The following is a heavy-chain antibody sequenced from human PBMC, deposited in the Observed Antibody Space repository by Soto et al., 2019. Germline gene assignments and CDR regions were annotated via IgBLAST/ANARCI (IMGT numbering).Heavy chain of an antibody. D-gene: IGHD3-16*02. CDR3: ATYERIMITFGGVIAPS. V-gene: IGHV1-24*01. Sequence: ASVKVSCKVSGYTLTELSMHWVRQAPGKGLEWMGGFDPEDGETIYAQKFQGRVTMTEDTSTDTAYMELSSLRSEDTAVYYCATYERIMITFGGVIAPSWGQGTPVTVSS. J-gene: IGHJ4*02. CDR2: FDPEDGET. CDR1: GYTLTELS.